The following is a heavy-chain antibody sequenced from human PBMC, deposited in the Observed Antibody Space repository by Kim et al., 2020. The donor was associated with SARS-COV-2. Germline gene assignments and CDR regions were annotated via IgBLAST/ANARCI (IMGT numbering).Heavy chain of an antibody. Sequence: ADSVKGRFTISRDNGKNSLYLQMNSLRAEDTAVYYCARAREGRGPYGMDVWGQGTTVTVSS. CDR3: ARAREGRGPYGMDV. V-gene: IGHV3-21*04. J-gene: IGHJ6*02. D-gene: IGHD1-26*01.